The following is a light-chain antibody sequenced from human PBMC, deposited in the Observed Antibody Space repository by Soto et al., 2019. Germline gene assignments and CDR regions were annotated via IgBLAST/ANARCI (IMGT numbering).Light chain of an antibody. V-gene: IGKV1-33*01. CDR1: QGITNC. CDR3: QQHNTLPIT. J-gene: IGKJ3*01. CDR2: DAS. Sequence: DIQMTRSPSSLSASVGDRVTITCRASQGITNCLSWYQQKPGKAPQLLIYDASNLETGVPSRFSGSGSGTDFTFTINSLQPEDFATYYCQQHNTLPITFGPGTTVDI.